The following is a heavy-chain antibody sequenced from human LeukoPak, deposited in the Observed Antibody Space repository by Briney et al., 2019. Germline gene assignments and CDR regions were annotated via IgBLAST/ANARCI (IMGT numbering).Heavy chain of an antibody. CDR2: INHSGST. D-gene: IGHD1-1*01. CDR3: ARHGTPGTNLNWFDP. CDR1: GGSFSGYY. V-gene: IGHV4-34*01. J-gene: IGHJ5*02. Sequence: PSETLSLTCAVYGGSFSGYYWSWIRQPPGKGLEWIWEINHSGSTNYNPSLKSRVTISVDTSKSQFSLKLSSVTAADTAVYYCARHGTPGTNLNWFDPWGQGTLVTVSS.